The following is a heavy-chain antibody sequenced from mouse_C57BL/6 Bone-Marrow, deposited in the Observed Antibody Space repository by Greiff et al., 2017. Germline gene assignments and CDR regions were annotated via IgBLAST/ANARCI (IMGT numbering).Heavy chain of an antibody. Sequence: EVKLLESGEGLVKPGGSLKLSCAASGFTFSSYAMSWVRQPPEKRLEWVAYISSGGDYFYYADTVKGRFTISRDNARNTLYLQMSSLKSEDTAMYYCTRNYYDYDGAYYFDYWGQGTTLTVSS. CDR3: TRNYYDYDGAYYFDY. V-gene: IGHV5-9-1*02. D-gene: IGHD2-4*01. CDR1: GFTFSSYA. J-gene: IGHJ2*01. CDR2: ISSGGDYF.